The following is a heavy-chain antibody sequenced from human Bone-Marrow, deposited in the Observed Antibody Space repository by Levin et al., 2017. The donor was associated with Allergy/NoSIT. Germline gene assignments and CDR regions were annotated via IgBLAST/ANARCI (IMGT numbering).Heavy chain of an antibody. CDR2: VYYSGYT. Sequence: SQTLSLTCTVSGGSISSYYWNWIRQPPGKGLEWLGYVYYSGYTDYNPALKSRLTISVDTSKNQFSGRLSSVTSAERAVYFCARYSWSASAYGLDVWGLGTTVTVSS. CDR3: ARYSWSASAYGLDV. CDR1: GGSISSYY. V-gene: IGHV4-59*01. J-gene: IGHJ6*02. D-gene: IGHD1-26*01.